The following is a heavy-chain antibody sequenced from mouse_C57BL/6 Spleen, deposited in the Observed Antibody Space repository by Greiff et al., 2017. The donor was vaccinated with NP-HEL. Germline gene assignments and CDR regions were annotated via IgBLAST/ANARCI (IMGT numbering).Heavy chain of an antibody. CDR3: AREDYSKYFEY. CDR2: IYPGDGDT. J-gene: IGHJ2*01. D-gene: IGHD2-5*01. CDR1: GYAFSSYW. V-gene: IGHV1-80*01. Sequence: QVQLQQSGAELVKPGASVKISCKASGYAFSSYWMNWVKQRPGKGLEWIGQIYPGDGDTNYNGKFKGKATLTADKSSSTAYMQLSSLTSEDSAVYYCAREDYSKYFEYWGKGTTVTVDS.